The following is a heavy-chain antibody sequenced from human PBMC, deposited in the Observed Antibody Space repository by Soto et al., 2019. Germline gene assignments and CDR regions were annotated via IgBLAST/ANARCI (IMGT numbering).Heavy chain of an antibody. J-gene: IGHJ5*02. CDR3: ARRSSGYVNWFDP. V-gene: IGHV4-39*01. D-gene: IGHD5-12*01. CDR1: GGSISSSSYY. Sequence: SETLSLTCTVSGGSISSSSYYWGWIRQPPGKGLEWIGSIYYSRSTYYNPSLKSRVTISVDTSKNQFSLKLSSVTAADTAVYYCARRSSGYVNWFDPWGQGTLVTVSS. CDR2: IYYSRST.